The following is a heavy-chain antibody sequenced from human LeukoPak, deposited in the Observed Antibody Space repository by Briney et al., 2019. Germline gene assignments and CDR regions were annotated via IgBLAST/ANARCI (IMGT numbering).Heavy chain of an antibody. V-gene: IGHV1-8*01. Sequence: ASVKVSCKASGYTFTSYDINWVRQATGQGLEWMGWMNPNSGNTGYAQKFQGRVTMTRNTSISTAYMELSSLRSEDTAVYYCARDSAWLPDDAFDIWGQGTMVTVSS. CDR1: GYTFTSYD. CDR3: ARDSAWLPDDAFDI. D-gene: IGHD5-12*01. CDR2: MNPNSGNT. J-gene: IGHJ3*02.